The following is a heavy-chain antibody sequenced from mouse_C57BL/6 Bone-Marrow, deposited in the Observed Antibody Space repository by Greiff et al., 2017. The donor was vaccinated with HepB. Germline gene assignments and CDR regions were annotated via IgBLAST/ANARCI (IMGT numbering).Heavy chain of an antibody. V-gene: IGHV5-6*01. J-gene: IGHJ3*01. Sequence: EVQGVESGGDLVKPGGSLKLSCAASGFTFSSYGMSWVRQTPDKRLEWVATISSGGSYTYYPDSVKGRFTISRDNAKNTLYLQMSSLKSEDTAMYYCARHVLRDWFAYWGQGTLVTVSA. CDR2: ISSGGSYT. CDR1: GFTFSSYG. CDR3: ARHVLRDWFAY. D-gene: IGHD1-1*01.